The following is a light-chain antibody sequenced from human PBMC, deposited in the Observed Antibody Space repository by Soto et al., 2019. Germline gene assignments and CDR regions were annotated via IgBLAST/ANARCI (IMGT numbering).Light chain of an antibody. J-gene: IGKJ1*01. Sequence: DIQMTQSPSSLSASVGDRVTITCRASQSIGSSLNWYQQRPGKAPKLLIYSASSLQSGVPSRFTGSRSGTDFTLTINSLQPEDFATYSCQQSYTTPWTFGQGTKVDIK. CDR2: SAS. V-gene: IGKV1-39*01. CDR1: QSIGSS. CDR3: QQSYTTPWT.